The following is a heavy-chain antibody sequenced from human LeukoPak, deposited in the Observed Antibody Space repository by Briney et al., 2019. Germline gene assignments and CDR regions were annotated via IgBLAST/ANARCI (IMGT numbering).Heavy chain of an antibody. Sequence: GESLKISCKGSGYSFTNYWYGWVRQLPGKGLEGLGIFFPTDSHTRYIPSFQGQVTISADKSISTAYLQWSSLKASDTAMYYCARHPYSANCLTTSCYRWFDPWGQGTQVTVSS. J-gene: IGHJ5*02. CDR2: FFPTDSHT. CDR1: GYSFTNYW. D-gene: IGHD2-2*01. CDR3: ARHPYSANCLTTSCYRWFDP. V-gene: IGHV5-51*01.